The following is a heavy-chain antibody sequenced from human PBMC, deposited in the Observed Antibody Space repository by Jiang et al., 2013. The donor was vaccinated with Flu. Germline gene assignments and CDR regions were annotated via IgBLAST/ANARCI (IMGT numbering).Heavy chain of an antibody. V-gene: IGHV4-30-4*02. D-gene: IGHD3-10*01. J-gene: IGHJ6*02. CDR3: ARDGYGDGMDV. CDR2: IHYSGNT. CDR1: GGSISSGDSY. Sequence: GPGLVKPSETLSLTCTVSGGSISSGDSYWSWIRQPPGKGLEWIAYIHYSGNTYYNPSLQSRVTISVDTSKNQFSLKLSSVTAADTAVYYCARDGYGDGMDVWGQGTTVTVSS.